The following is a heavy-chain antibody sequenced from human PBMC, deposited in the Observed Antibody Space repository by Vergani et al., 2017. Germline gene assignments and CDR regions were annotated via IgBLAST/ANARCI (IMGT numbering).Heavy chain of an antibody. CDR3: VYRKTGCGTTGCFYPFYYCYYMDV. J-gene: IGHJ6*03. V-gene: IGHV2-5*04. Sequence: QITLKESGPTLVKPTQPLTLTSTFPGFSPNTRGVSVACIRQPPGKALDWLALIYLNDDQHYSPSLNNSVNITKDTSKNQLVLTMTNMDYVDTGTYYCVYRKTGCGTTGCFYPFYYCYYMDVWGKGTTVTVSS. CDR1: GFSPNTRGVS. CDR2: IYLNDDQ. D-gene: IGHD1-7*01.